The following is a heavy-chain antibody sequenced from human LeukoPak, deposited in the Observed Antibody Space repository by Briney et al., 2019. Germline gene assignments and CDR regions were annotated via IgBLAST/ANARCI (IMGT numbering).Heavy chain of an antibody. CDR2: ITSGRSTI. D-gene: IGHD1-1*01. CDR1: GFTFSNYA. J-gene: IGHJ3*02. Sequence: GGSLRLSCAASGFTFSNYAMNWVRQAPGKGLEWVSKITSGRSTIYYADSVKGRFTISRDNAKNSLYLQMNSLRTEDTALYYCAKDSVHVGAFDIWGQGTMVTVSS. CDR3: AKDSVHVGAFDI. V-gene: IGHV3-48*03.